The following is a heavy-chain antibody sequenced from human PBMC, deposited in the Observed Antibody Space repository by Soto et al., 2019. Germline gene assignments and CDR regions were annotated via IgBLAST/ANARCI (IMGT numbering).Heavy chain of an antibody. CDR2: IIPIFGTS. J-gene: IGHJ5*02. CDR3: ARSALPSAINNWFDP. CDR1: GGTFTTYA. D-gene: IGHD2-2*01. Sequence: QVQLAQSGAEVKKPGSSVKVSCKASGGTFTTYAISWVRQAPGQGLEWMGGIIPIFGTSNYAQKFQGRVTFSADTYTSTAYMELSSLRSEDTAVYYCARSALPSAINNWFDPWGQGTLVTVSS. V-gene: IGHV1-69*06.